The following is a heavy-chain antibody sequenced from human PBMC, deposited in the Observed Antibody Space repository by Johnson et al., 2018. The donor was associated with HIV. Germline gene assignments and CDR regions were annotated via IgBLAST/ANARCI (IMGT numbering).Heavy chain of an antibody. J-gene: IGHJ3*02. V-gene: IGHV3-74*03. Sequence: VQLVESGGGLVQPGGSLRLSCAASGFTFNSYWMHWVRQAPGKGLVWVSRIKSDGTSTTYADSVKGRFTISRDNAKNSLYLQMNSLRAEDTAVYYCARDFSSSSNAFDIWGQGTMVTVSS. CDR3: ARDFSSSSNAFDI. CDR1: GFTFNSYW. CDR2: IKSDGTST. D-gene: IGHD6-6*01.